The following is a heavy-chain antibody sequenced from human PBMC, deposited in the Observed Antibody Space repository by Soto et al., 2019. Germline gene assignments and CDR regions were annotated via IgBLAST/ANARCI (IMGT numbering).Heavy chain of an antibody. CDR1: GCAFSSYG. V-gene: IGHV3-23*01. CDR2: ISGSGDST. Sequence: PGGSVRLSCAASGCAFSSYGMNWVRQAPGKGLEWVSVISGSGDSTYYADSVKGRFTISRDNSKNTLYLQMNSLRTEDTAVYYCARRGPGTYFDYWGQGTLVTVSS. CDR3: ARRGPGTYFDY. J-gene: IGHJ4*02. D-gene: IGHD6-13*01.